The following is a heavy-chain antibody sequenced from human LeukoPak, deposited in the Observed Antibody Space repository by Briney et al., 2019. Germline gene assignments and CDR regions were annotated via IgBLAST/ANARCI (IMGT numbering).Heavy chain of an antibody. D-gene: IGHD3-9*01. CDR3: ARGPVDWQNWFDP. J-gene: IGHJ5*02. CDR1: GGTFSSYA. V-gene: IGHV1-69*05. CDR2: IIPIFGTA. Sequence: SVKVSCKASGGTFSSYAISWVRQAPGQGLEWMGRIIPIFGTANYAQKFQGRVTITTDESTSTAYMELSSLRSEDTAVYSCARGPVDWQNWFDPWGQGTLVTVSS.